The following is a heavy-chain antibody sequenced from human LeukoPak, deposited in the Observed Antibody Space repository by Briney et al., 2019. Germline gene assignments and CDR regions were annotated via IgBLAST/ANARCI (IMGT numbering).Heavy chain of an antibody. V-gene: IGHV3-30*03. CDR1: GCSFSSYG. D-gene: IGHD3-22*01. CDR3: ARDPLITYYYDSSGNHADWFDP. Sequence: AGSLRLSCEASGCSFSSYGMHWVRQAPGKGLEWLAVIPYDGSKKHYADSVKGRFTISRDNAKNSLYLQMNSRRAEDTAVYYCARDPLITYYYDSSGNHADWFDPWGQGTLVTVSS. J-gene: IGHJ5*02. CDR2: IPYDGSKK.